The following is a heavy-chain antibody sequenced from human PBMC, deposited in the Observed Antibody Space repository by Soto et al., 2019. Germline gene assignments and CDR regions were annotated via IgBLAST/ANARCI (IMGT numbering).Heavy chain of an antibody. V-gene: IGHV4-39*01. CDR1: GGSISSSSYY. CDR3: ATDSSSSIWRDI. Sequence: SETLSLTCTVSGGSISSSSYYWGWIRQPPGKGLEWIGSIYYSGSTYYNPSLKSRVTISVDTSKNQFSLKLSSVTAADTAVYYCATDSSSSIWRDIWGQGTMVTVSS. CDR2: IYYSGST. D-gene: IGHD6-6*01. J-gene: IGHJ3*02.